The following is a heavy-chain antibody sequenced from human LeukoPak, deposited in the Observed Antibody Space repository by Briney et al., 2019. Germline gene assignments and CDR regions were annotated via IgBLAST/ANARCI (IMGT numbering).Heavy chain of an antibody. Sequence: SETLSLTCTVSGGSISSYYWSWIRQPPGKGLEWIGYFYYSGSTNYNPSLKSRVTISVDTSKNQFSLKLSSVTAADTAVYYCARGRRFLECPDYWGQGTLVTVSS. V-gene: IGHV4-59*01. D-gene: IGHD3-3*01. CDR3: ARGRRFLECPDY. CDR2: FYYSGST. J-gene: IGHJ4*02. CDR1: GGSISSYY.